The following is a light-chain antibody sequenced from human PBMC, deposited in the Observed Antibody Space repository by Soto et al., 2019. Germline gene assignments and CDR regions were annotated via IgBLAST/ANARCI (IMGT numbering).Light chain of an antibody. Sequence: AIQMTQSTSSLSASVGDRVTITCRASQGIGTELGWYQQQPGKAPKLLIFGTSTLQSGVPSRFSGSGSGTDFTLTISGLQPADFATYYCLQDYNYPRTFGQGTKVEVK. CDR1: QGIGTE. J-gene: IGKJ1*01. V-gene: IGKV1-6*01. CDR2: GTS. CDR3: LQDYNYPRT.